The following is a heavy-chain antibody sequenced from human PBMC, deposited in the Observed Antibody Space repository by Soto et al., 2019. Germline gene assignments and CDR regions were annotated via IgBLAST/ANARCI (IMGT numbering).Heavy chain of an antibody. Sequence: SLRLSCAASGFTFSSYAISWVRQAPGKGLEWVSAISGSGGSTYYADPVKGRFTISRDNSKNTLYLQMNSLRAEDTAVYYCAKENGYSSSWFEFDYWGQGTLVTVSS. CDR1: GFTFSSYA. D-gene: IGHD6-13*01. J-gene: IGHJ4*02. CDR2: ISGSGGST. V-gene: IGHV3-23*01. CDR3: AKENGYSSSWFEFDY.